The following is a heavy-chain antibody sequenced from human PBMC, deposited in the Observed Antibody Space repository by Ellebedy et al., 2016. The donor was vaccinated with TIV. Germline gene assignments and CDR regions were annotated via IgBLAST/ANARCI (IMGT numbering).Heavy chain of an antibody. D-gene: IGHD3-10*01. J-gene: IGHJ4*02. V-gene: IGHV3-7*03. Sequence: GESLKISCAGSGFTFSFDWMSWVRQPPGKGPEWVANINKDGSEKFYVDSVKGRFTISRDNAKNSLYLQMNSLRAEDTAVYYCASPPGVVALWGQGTLVTVSS. CDR1: GFTFSFDW. CDR2: INKDGSEK. CDR3: ASPPGVVAL.